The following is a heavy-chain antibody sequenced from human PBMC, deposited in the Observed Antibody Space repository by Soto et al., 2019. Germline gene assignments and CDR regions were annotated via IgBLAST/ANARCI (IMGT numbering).Heavy chain of an antibody. V-gene: IGHV4-30-2*01. D-gene: IGHD3-10*01. CDR2: IYHSGST. J-gene: IGHJ6*02. Sequence: TGYIYHSGSTYYNPSLKSRVTISVDRSKNQFSLKLSSVTAADTAVYYCARDRGSDGMDVWGQGTKVTV. CDR3: ARDRGSDGMDV.